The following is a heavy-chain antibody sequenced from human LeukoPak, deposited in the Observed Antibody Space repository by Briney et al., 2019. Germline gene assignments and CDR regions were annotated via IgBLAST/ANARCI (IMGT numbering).Heavy chain of an antibody. CDR2: INHSGST. CDR1: GGAFSSYY. D-gene: IGHD2-2*01. J-gene: IGHJ1*01. CDR3: ARTLGYCSSTSYYCAEYFQH. Sequence: PSETLSLTCAVYGGAFSSYYWCWIRQPPATGLELIGEINHSGSTNYYQSLKSRVTISVDTSKNQYSLKLISVTAADTAVYYCARTLGYCSSTSYYCAEYFQHWGQGTLVPVSS. V-gene: IGHV4-34*01.